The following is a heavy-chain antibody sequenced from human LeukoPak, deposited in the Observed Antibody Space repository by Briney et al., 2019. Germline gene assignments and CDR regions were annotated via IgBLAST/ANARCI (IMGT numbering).Heavy chain of an antibody. J-gene: IGHJ5*02. Sequence: SETLSLTCAVYGGSFSGYHWTWIRQSPGKGLEWIGDINPSGSTYCNPSLKSRLTISVDTSKNQFSLKLSSVTAADTAVYYCARDRQLVLVGGYNWFDPWGQGTLVTVSS. D-gene: IGHD6-6*01. CDR2: INPSGST. CDR3: ARDRQLVLVGGYNWFDP. V-gene: IGHV4-34*01. CDR1: GGSFSGYH.